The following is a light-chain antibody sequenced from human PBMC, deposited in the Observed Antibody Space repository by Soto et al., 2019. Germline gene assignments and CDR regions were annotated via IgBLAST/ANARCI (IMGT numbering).Light chain of an antibody. CDR3: QSYDPTLRTSP. J-gene: IGLJ2*01. Sequence: QSALTQPPSASGSPGQSVTISCTGTSSDVGGYHYVSWYQQHPGKAPKLMIYEVTKRPSGVPDRFSGSKSGTSASLAIAGLQADDEADYYCQSYDPTLRTSPFGGGTQLTVL. CDR1: SSDVGGYHY. V-gene: IGLV2-8*01. CDR2: EVT.